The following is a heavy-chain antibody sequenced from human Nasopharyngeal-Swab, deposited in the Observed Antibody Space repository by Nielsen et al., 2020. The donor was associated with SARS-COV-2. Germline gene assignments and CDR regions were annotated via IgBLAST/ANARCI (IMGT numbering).Heavy chain of an antibody. Sequence: GESLKISCAASGFTFSTYAMTWVRQAPGKGLEWVSTIDAGGGNTYYADFVKGRFTISRDNSKKTLFLQMSSLRVEDTAVYFCAKDGGGWYTSGWYYFDSWGQGTLVTVSS. V-gene: IGHV3-23*01. CDR3: AKDGGGWYTSGWYYFDS. D-gene: IGHD6-19*01. CDR1: GFTFSTYA. CDR2: IDAGGGNT. J-gene: IGHJ4*02.